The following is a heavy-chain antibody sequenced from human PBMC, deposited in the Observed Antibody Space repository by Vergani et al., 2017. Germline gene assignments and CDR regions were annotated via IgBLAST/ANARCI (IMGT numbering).Heavy chain of an antibody. Sequence: EVQLMESGGGWAQPGGSLRLSCAASGFTFIMHAMSWVRQAPGKGLEWVSTLSASDRRTHYADSVKGRFTISRDNSKNTLYLQMNSLRAEDTAVYYCARDYGNIVVIQRYSFNYYMDVWGKGTTVTVSS. J-gene: IGHJ6*03. CDR3: ARDYGNIVVIQRYSFNYYMDV. CDR2: LSASDRRT. CDR1: GFTFIMHA. V-gene: IGHV3-23*01. D-gene: IGHD2-2*01.